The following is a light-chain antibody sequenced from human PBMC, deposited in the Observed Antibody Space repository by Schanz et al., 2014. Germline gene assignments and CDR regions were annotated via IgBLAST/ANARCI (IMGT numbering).Light chain of an antibody. CDR1: SSDVGNYGL. J-gene: IGLJ2*01. V-gene: IGLV2-23*01. Sequence: QSALTQPASVSGSPGQSITISCTGTSSDVGNYGLVSWYQLHPGKAPKLIIYEGSQRPSTVSNRFSGSKSDNTASLTISGLQTEDEAHYYCCSFAGSHVVFRGGTKLTVL. CDR2: EGS. CDR3: CSFAGSHVV.